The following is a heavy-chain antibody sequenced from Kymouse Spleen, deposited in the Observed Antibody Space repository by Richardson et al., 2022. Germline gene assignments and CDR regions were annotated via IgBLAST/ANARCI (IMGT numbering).Heavy chain of an antibody. Sequence: EVQLVESGGGLVQPGRSLRLSCAASGFTFDDYAMHWVRQAPGKGLEWVSGISWNSGSIGYADSVKGRFTISRDNAKNSLYLQMNSLRAEDTALYYCAKEYCSSTSCFSLYFDYWGQGTLVTVSS. V-gene: IGHV3-9*01. J-gene: IGHJ4*02. CDR1: GFTFDDYA. CDR2: ISWNSGSI. D-gene: IGHD2-2*02. CDR3: AKEYCSSTSCFSLYFDY.